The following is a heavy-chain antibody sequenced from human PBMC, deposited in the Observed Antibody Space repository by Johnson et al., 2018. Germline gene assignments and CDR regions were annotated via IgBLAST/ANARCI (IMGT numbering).Heavy chain of an antibody. V-gene: IGHV3-7*01. Sequence: VQLQESGGGVVQPGRSLRLSCAASGFTFSNYWMSWVRQAPGKGLEWVANIKQEGSEKHYADSVKGRFTISRDSAKSPLYLQMNSLRAEDTAVYYCANIDTSGRGAYFQYWGQGTLVTVSS. J-gene: IGHJ1*01. CDR2: IKQEGSEK. D-gene: IGHD3-22*01. CDR1: GFTFSNYW. CDR3: ANIDTSGRGAYFQY.